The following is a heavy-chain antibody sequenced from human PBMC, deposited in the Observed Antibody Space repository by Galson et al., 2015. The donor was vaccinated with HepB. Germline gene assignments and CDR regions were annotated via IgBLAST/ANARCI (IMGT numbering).Heavy chain of an antibody. J-gene: IGHJ5*02. D-gene: IGHD6-19*01. Sequence: SLRLSCAASGFTFSNAWMSWVRQAPGKGLGWVGRIKSKTDGGTTDYAAPVKGRFTISRDDSKNTLYLQMNSLKTEDTAVYYCTTDLGIAVAGVDGINWFDPWGQGTLVTVSS. CDR3: TTDLGIAVAGVDGINWFDP. V-gene: IGHV3-15*01. CDR1: GFTFSNAW. CDR2: IKSKTDGGTT.